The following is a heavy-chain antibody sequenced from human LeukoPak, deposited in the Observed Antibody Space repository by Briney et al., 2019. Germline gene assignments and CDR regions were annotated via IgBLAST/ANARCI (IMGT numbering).Heavy chain of an antibody. J-gene: IGHJ4*02. CDR2: IYYSGST. V-gene: IGHV4-59*12. Sequence: SETLSLTCTVSGGSISSYYWSWSRQPPGKGLEWIGYIYYSGSTNYNPSLKSRVTISVDTFKNQFSLKLSSVTAADTAVYHCARDRYYYYGSGSYYLFDYWGQGTLVTVSS. CDR3: ARDRYYYYGSGSYYLFDY. D-gene: IGHD3-10*01. CDR1: GGSISSYY.